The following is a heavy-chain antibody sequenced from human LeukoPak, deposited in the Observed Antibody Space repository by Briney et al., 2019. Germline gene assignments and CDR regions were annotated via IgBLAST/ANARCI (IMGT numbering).Heavy chain of an antibody. CDR3: ASDSLSHGMDV. V-gene: IGHV4-59*01. CDR1: SGSISSYY. CDR2: IYYSGST. J-gene: IGHJ6*02. Sequence: SETLSLTCTVSSGSISSYYWSWIRQPPGKGLEWIGYIYYSGSTNYNPSLKSRVTISVDTSKNQFPLKLSSVTAADTAVYYCASDSLSHGMDVWGQGTTVTVSS.